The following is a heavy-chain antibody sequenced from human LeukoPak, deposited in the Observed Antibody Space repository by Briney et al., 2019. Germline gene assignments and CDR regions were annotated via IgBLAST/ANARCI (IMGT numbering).Heavy chain of an antibody. CDR1: GFTFSSYS. V-gene: IGHV3-48*01. J-gene: IGHJ4*02. D-gene: IGHD1-26*01. Sequence: GGSLRLSCAASGFTFSSYSMNWVRQAPGKGLEWVSYISSSSSTIYYADSVKGRFTISRDNAKNSLYLQMNSLRAEDTAVYYCASERGSYWGTLDYWGQGTLVTVSS. CDR2: ISSSSSTI. CDR3: ASERGSYWGTLDY.